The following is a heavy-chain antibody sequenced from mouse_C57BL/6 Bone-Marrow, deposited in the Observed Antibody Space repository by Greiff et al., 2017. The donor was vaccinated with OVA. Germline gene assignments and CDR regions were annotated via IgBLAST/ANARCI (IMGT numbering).Heavy chain of an antibody. CDR3: AIDHYYGGGYFDV. CDR1: GYTFTSYG. Sequence: VQLQQSGAELARPGASVKLSCKASGYTFTSYGISWVKQRTGQGLEWIGEIYPRSGNTYYNEKFKGKATLTADKSSSTAYMELRSLTSEDSAVYFCAIDHYYGGGYFDVWGTGTTVTVSS. V-gene: IGHV1-81*01. CDR2: IYPRSGNT. D-gene: IGHD1-2*01. J-gene: IGHJ1*03.